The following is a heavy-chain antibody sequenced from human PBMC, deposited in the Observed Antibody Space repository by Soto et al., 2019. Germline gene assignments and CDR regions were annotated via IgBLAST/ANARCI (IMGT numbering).Heavy chain of an antibody. CDR2: INPDDYDT. Sequence: PGESLKISCKASGYSFSTYRIAWVRQMPGKSLEWMAIINPDDYDTRYSPSFQGQVTISADRSIKTAYLHWSSLKASDTAMYYCARPDSTGYYSFWGQGTLVTVSS. J-gene: IGHJ4*02. V-gene: IGHV5-51*01. CDR3: ARPDSTGYYSF. D-gene: IGHD3-22*01. CDR1: GYSFSTYR.